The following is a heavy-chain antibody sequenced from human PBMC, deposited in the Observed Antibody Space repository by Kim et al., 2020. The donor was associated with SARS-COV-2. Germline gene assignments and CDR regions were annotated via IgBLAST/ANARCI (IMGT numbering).Heavy chain of an antibody. CDR2: INVGNDNI. D-gene: IGHD2-8*02. CDR1: GYTLTRHP. CDR3: AREVTVSGEWLQPSFDY. J-gene: IGHJ4*02. Sequence: ASVKVSCKASGYTLTRHPIHWVRPAPGQRLEWMGWINVGNDNIKYSEKFQGRITFAGDSSASTASLELSSLTSEDTAVYYCAREVTVSGEWLQPSFDYWGQGTLVTVSS. V-gene: IGHV1-3*01.